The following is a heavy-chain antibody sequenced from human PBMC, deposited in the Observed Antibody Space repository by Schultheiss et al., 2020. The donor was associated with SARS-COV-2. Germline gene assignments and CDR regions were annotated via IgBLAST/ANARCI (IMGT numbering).Heavy chain of an antibody. J-gene: IGHJ4*02. CDR1: GYTFTSYG. Sequence: SVKVSCKASGYTFTSYGISWVRQAPGQGLEWMGGIIPIFGTANYAQKFQGRVTITADESTSTAYMELSSLRSEDTAVYYCARAPSGIALHFDYWGQGTLVTVSS. D-gene: IGHD6-13*01. V-gene: IGHV1-69*13. CDR3: ARAPSGIALHFDY. CDR2: IIPIFGTA.